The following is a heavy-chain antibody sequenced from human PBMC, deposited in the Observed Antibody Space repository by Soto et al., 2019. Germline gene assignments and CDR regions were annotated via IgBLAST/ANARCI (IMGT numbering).Heavy chain of an antibody. CDR2: INHSGST. V-gene: IGHV4-34*01. J-gene: IGHJ5*02. Sequence: SETLSLTCAVYGGSFSGYYWSWIRQPPWKGLEWIGEINHSGSTNSNPSLKSRVTVSVDTSKNQFSLRLISVTAADTAVYYCARGPYCSGGSCYSKWFDPWGQGTLVTVS. D-gene: IGHD2-15*01. CDR1: GGSFSGYY. CDR3: ARGPYCSGGSCYSKWFDP.